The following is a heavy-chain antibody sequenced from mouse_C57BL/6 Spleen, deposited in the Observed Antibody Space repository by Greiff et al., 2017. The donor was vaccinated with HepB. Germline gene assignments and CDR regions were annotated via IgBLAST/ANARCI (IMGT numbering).Heavy chain of an antibody. J-gene: IGHJ3*01. CDR1: GFTFSSYA. Sequence: DVMLVESGGGLVKPGGSLKLSCAASGFTFSSYAMSWVRQTPEKRLEWVATISDGGSYTYYPDNVKGRFTISRDNAKNNLYLQMSHLKSEDTAMYYCARDLSYYYGSGAPFAYWGQGTLVTVSA. D-gene: IGHD1-1*01. CDR2: ISDGGSYT. CDR3: ARDLSYYYGSGAPFAY. V-gene: IGHV5-4*01.